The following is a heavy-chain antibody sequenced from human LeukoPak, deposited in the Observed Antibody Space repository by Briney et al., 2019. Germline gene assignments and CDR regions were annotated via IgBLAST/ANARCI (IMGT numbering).Heavy chain of an antibody. CDR1: GGSISSYY. CDR2: IYYSGST. V-gene: IGHV4-59*12. CDR3: ARYADPDAFDI. Sequence: SETLSLTCTVSGGSISSYYWSWIRQPPGKGLEWIGYIYYSGSTNYSPSLRSRVTISVDTSKNQFSLKLSSVTAADTAVYYCARYADPDAFDIWGQGTMVTVSS. J-gene: IGHJ3*02. D-gene: IGHD2-2*01.